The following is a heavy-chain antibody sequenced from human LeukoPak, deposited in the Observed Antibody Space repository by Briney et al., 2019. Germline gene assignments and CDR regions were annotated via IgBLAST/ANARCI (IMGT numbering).Heavy chain of an antibody. D-gene: IGHD5-18*01. V-gene: IGHV5-51*01. CDR3: ARRSPPDTAMAYYFDY. J-gene: IGHJ4*02. CDR2: IYPGDPDT. Sequence: GESLKISCKGSGYSFTSYWIGWVRQMPGKGLEWMRIIYPGDPDTRYSPSFQGQVTISADKSISTAYLQWSSLKASDTAMYYCARRSPPDTAMAYYFDYWGQGTLVTVSS. CDR1: GYSFTSYW.